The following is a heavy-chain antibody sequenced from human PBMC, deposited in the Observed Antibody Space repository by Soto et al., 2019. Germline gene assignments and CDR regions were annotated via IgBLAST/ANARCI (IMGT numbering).Heavy chain of an antibody. CDR2: IYYSGTT. D-gene: IGHD5-18*01. V-gene: IGHV4-39*01. J-gene: IGHJ5*02. Sequence: QLQLQESGPGLVKPSETLSLTCTVSGGSISSTTYYWGWIRQPPGKGLDGIGIIYYSGTTYYNPSLKTRVTISEDTSKTQFSLNLSSVTAADTAVYYCARHDSHRGWFDPWGQGTLVTVSS. CDR1: GGSISSTTYY. CDR3: ARHDSHRGWFDP.